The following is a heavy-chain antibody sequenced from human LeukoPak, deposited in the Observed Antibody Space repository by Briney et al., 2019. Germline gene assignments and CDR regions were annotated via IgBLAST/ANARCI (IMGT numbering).Heavy chain of an antibody. J-gene: IGHJ4*02. D-gene: IGHD2-2*01. CDR2: ITGDSRYI. CDR1: GFTFSSYS. V-gene: IGHV3-21*01. Sequence: GGSLRLSCAASGFTFSSYSMNWVRQAPGKGLEWVSAITGDSRYIYYADSVRGRFTISRDNAENSLYLQMNSLRVEDTAVYYCARAPTVLVGYCSSSSCQADYWGQGTLVTVSS. CDR3: ARAPTVLVGYCSSSSCQADY.